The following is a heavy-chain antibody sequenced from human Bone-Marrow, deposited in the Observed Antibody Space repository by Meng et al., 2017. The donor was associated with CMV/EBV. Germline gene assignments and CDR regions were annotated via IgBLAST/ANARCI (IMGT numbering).Heavy chain of an antibody. Sequence: GESLKISCAASGFTFSDYYMSWIRQAPGKGLEWVSYISSSGSTIYYADSVKGRFTISRDNSKNTLYLQMNSLRAEDTAVYYCAREIVVVVPAAVYYYGMDVWGQGTTVTVSS. J-gene: IGHJ6*02. CDR3: AREIVVVVPAAVYYYGMDV. CDR2: ISSSGSTI. V-gene: IGHV3-11*04. D-gene: IGHD2-2*01. CDR1: GFTFSDYY.